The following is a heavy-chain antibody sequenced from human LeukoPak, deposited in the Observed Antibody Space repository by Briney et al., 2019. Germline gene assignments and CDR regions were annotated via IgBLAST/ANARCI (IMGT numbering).Heavy chain of an antibody. CDR3: ARHPRDITMIVVVITGPDY. D-gene: IGHD3-22*01. V-gene: IGHV4-39*01. Sequence: PSETLSLTCTVSGGSISSSSYYWGWIRQPPGKGLEWIGSIYYSGSTYYNSSLKSRVTISVDTSKNQFSLKLSSVTAADTAVYYCARHPRDITMIVVVITGPDYWGQGTLVTVSS. CDR1: GGSISSSSYY. J-gene: IGHJ4*02. CDR2: IYYSGST.